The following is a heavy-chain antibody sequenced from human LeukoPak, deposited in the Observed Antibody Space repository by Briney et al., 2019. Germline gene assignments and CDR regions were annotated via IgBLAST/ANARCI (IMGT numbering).Heavy chain of an antibody. J-gene: IGHJ4*02. Sequence: PSETLSLTCAVYGGSFSGYYWSWIRQPPGKGLEWIGEINHSGSTNYNPSLKSRVTISVDTSKNQFSLKLSSVTAADTAVYYCARERYDSSGYYPYFDYWGQGTLVTVSS. CDR1: GGSFSGYY. CDR3: ARERYDSSGYYPYFDY. D-gene: IGHD3-22*01. V-gene: IGHV4-34*01. CDR2: INHSGST.